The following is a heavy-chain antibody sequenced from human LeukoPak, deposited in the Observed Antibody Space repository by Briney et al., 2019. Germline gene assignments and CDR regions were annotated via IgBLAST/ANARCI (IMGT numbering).Heavy chain of an antibody. J-gene: IGHJ5*02. CDR2: IYTSGST. D-gene: IGHD2-2*01. CDR3: AREGYCSSTSCRSYNWFDP. Sequence: SETLSLTCTVSGGSISSYYWSWIRQPAGKGLEWIGRIYTSGSTNYNPSLKSRVTMSVDTSKNQFSLKLSSVTAADTAVYYCAREGYCSSTSCRSYNWFDPWGQGTLVTVSS. V-gene: IGHV4-4*07. CDR1: GGSISSYY.